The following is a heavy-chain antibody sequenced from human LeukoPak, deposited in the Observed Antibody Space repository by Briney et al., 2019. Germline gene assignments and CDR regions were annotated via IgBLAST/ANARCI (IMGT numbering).Heavy chain of an antibody. J-gene: IGHJ4*02. CDR2: IYHSGST. CDR1: GYSISSGYY. CDR3: SREMATTRMGYFDY. V-gene: IGHV4-38-2*01. Sequence: PSETLSLTCAVSGYSISSGYYWGWIRQPPGKGLEWIGSIYHSGSTYYTPSLKSRVTISVDTSKNQFSLKLSSVTAADTAVYYCSREMATTRMGYFDYWGQGTLVTVSS. D-gene: IGHD5-24*01.